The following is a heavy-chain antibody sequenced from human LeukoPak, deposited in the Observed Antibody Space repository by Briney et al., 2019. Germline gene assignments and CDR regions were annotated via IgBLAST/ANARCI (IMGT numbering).Heavy chain of an antibody. J-gene: IGHJ6*02. CDR3: AGRYCSGGSCYYYYGMDV. D-gene: IGHD2-15*01. V-gene: IGHV3-66*02. CDR2: IYSGGST. CDR1: GFTVSSNY. Sequence: GGSLRLSCAASGFTVSSNYMSWVRQAPGKGLEWVSVIYSGGSTYYADPVKGRFTISRDNSKNTLYLQMNSLRAEDTAVYYCAGRYCSGGSCYYYYGMDVWGQGTMVTVSS.